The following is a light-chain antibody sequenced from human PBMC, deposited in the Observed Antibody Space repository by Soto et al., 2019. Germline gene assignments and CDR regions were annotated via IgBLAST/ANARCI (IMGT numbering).Light chain of an antibody. CDR1: SSDVGNYKL. CDR3: CSRAGNNIPFV. V-gene: IGLV2-23*02. Sequence: QSALTQPASVSGSPGESITISCTGTSSDVGNYKLVSWYQQHPGKAPKVMIYEVSKRPSGVSNRFSGSKSGNTASLTISGLQAEDEADYYCCSRAGNNIPFVFGTATKVTVL. J-gene: IGLJ1*01. CDR2: EVS.